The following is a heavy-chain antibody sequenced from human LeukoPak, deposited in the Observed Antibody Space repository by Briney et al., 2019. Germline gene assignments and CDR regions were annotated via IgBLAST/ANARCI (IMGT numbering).Heavy chain of an antibody. D-gene: IGHD3-10*02. CDR2: ISSSGSTI. Sequence: PGGSLRLSCAASGFTFSSYSMNSVRQAPGKGLEWVSYISSSGSTIYYADSVKGRFTISRDNAKNSLYLQMNSLRAEDTAVYYCAELGITMIGGVWGKGTTVTISS. J-gene: IGHJ6*04. CDR3: AELGITMIGGV. V-gene: IGHV3-48*04. CDR1: GFTFSSYS.